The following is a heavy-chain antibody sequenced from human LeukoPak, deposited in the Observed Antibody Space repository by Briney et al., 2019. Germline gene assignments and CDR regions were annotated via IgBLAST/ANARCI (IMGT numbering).Heavy chain of an antibody. V-gene: IGHV3-30-3*01. CDR3: ARPTRPYYRYYFDY. CDR2: ISYDGSNK. CDR1: GFTFSSYA. Sequence: GGSLRLSCAASGFTFSSYAMHWVRQAPGKGLEWVAVISYDGSNKYYADSVKGRFTISRDNSKNTLYLQMNSLRAEDTAVYYCARPTRPYYRYYFDYWGQGTLVTASS. J-gene: IGHJ4*02. D-gene: IGHD1-26*01.